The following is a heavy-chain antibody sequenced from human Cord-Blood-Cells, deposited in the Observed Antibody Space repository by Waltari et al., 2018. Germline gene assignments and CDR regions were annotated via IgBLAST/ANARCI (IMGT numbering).Heavy chain of an antibody. CDR1: GFTFSSYW. J-gene: IGHJ6*02. D-gene: IGHD6-13*01. CDR3: ASDYSSSWYYYYYGMDV. V-gene: IGHV3-74*01. Sequence: EVQLVESGGGLVQPGGSLRLSCAASGFTFSSYWMHWVRQAPGKGVVWVSCSNRDGSNTSYADSVEGRFTISRDNAKNTLYLQMNSLRAEDTAVYYCASDYSSSWYYYYYGMDVWGQGTTVTVSS. CDR2: SNRDGSNT.